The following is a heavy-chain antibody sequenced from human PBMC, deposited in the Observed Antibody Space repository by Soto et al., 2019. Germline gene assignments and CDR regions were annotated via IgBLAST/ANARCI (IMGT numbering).Heavy chain of an antibody. CDR2: ISYDGINK. D-gene: IGHD3-16*01. J-gene: IGHJ3*02. CDR1: GFTFNNYA. CDR3: ARGSRVSGGSDDAFDI. V-gene: IGHV3-30-3*01. Sequence: QVQLVESGGGVVQPGRSLRLSCAASGFTFNNYAVHWVRQAPGKGLEWVAVISYDGINKYYADSVKGRFTLSRDNSKNTLYLQMNSLRPEDTAVYYCARGSRVSGGSDDAFDIWGQGTMVTVSP.